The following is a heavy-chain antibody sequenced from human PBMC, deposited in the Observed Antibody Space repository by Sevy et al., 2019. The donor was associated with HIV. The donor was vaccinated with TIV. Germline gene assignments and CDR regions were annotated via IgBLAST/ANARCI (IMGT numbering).Heavy chain of an antibody. CDR3: TISHDKSQEPRVLQRDSRRGGDKGIYYSAKGGGGHYDPDEIAYYFYYYNMDV. CDR2: ISGSGTRT. D-gene: IGHD3-10*01. CDR1: GFSFDSYG. J-gene: IGHJ6*03. Sequence: GGSLRLSCAVSGFSFDSYGMTWVRQAPGKGLEWVSAISGSGTRTYYADSVKGRFIISRDNSKNTLDLQMNSLRAEDSLNGAITISHDKSQEPRVLQRDSRRGGDKGIYYSAKGGGGHYDPDEIAYYFYYYNMDVWGKGTTVTVSS. V-gene: IGHV3-23*01.